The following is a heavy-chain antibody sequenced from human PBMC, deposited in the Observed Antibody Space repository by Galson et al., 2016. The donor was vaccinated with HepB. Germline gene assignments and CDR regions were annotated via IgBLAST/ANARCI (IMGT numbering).Heavy chain of an antibody. J-gene: IGHJ6*04. D-gene: IGHD1-14*01. V-gene: IGHV4-34*01. CDR1: GGSLRGYY. CDR3: ARGRRGMDV. CDR2: INHGGGT. Sequence: TLSLTCAVYGGSLRGYYWNWIRQPPGKGLEWIGEINHGGGTNNNPSLKSRVTISIDTSQGQVSLNLTSVTAADTAVYYCARGRRGMDVWGKGTTVTVST.